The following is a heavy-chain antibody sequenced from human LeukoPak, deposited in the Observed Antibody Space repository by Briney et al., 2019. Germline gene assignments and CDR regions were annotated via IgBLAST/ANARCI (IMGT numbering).Heavy chain of an antibody. V-gene: IGHV3-21*01. CDR1: GFTFSSYS. D-gene: IGHD1-26*01. J-gene: IGHJ4*02. CDR2: ISSSSSYI. CDR3: ARAPKRGATTGVDY. Sequence: GGSLRLSCAASGFTFSSYSMNWVRQAPGKGLEWVPSISSSSSYIYYADSVKGRFTISRDNAKNSLYLQMNSLRAEDTAVYYCARAPKRGATTGVDYWGQGTLVTVSS.